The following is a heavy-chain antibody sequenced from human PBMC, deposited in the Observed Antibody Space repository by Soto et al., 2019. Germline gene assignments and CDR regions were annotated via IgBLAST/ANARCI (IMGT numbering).Heavy chain of an antibody. D-gene: IGHD3-3*01. Sequence: GGSLRLSCVASGFTFSTYGMHWVRQAPGKGLEWVAIISYDGSNKYYGDSVKGRFTISRDNSKNTLSLHMRSLRAEDTAVYYCAKDITHNDCWSGQSYYYYGLGVWGLGTTVTAAS. CDR1: GFTFSTYG. V-gene: IGHV3-30*18. CDR2: ISYDGSNK. CDR3: AKDITHNDCWSGQSYYYYGLGV. J-gene: IGHJ6*02.